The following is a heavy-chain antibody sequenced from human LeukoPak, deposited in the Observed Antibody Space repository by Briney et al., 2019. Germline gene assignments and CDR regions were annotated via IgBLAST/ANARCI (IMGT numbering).Heavy chain of an antibody. CDR2: IHHSGST. J-gene: IGHJ3*01. D-gene: IGHD3-22*01. CDR1: GYSISSGYF. CDR3: AGEMDYYDSSGYDAFDF. V-gene: IGHV4-38-2*02. Sequence: SETLSLTCTVSGYSISSGYFWGWIRQPPGKGLEWIGSIHHSGSTYYNPSLKSRITISVDTSKNQFSLKLSSVTAADTAVYYCAGEMDYYDSSGYDAFDFWGQGTMVTVSS.